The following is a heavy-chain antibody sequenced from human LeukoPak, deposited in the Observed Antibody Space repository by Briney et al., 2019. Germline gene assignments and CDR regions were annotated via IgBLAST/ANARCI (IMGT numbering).Heavy chain of an antibody. CDR2: INPNSGGT. J-gene: IGHJ3*02. V-gene: IGHV1-2*06. CDR1: GYTFTGNH. D-gene: IGHD6-19*01. CDR3: VRQRSGWSYDAFDI. Sequence: ASVKVSCKASGYTFTGNHMHWVRQAPGQGLEWMGRINPNSGGTTYAQKFQGRVTMTRDTSISTAYMELSRLRSDDTAVFYCVRQRSGWSYDAFDIWGQGTMVTVSS.